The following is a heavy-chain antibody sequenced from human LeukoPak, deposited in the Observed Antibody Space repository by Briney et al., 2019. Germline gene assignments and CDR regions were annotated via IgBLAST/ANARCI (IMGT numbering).Heavy chain of an antibody. CDR2: INPNSGGT. D-gene: IGHD5-12*01. Sequence: ALVKVSCKASGYTFTGYYMHWVRQAPGQGLEWMGWINPNSGGTNYAQKFQGRVTMTRDTSISTAYMELSRLRSDDTAVYYCARGSGYSGYAFDYWGQGTLVTVSS. V-gene: IGHV1-2*02. CDR1: GYTFTGYY. J-gene: IGHJ4*02. CDR3: ARGSGYSGYAFDY.